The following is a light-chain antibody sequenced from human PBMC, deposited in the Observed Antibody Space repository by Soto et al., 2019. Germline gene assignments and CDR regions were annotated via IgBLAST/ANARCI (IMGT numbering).Light chain of an antibody. CDR2: KAS. CDR3: QQYNTYS. V-gene: IGKV1-5*03. J-gene: IGKJ2*01. CDR1: QSLNSW. Sequence: DLQMTQSPSTLSASVGDRVSITCRASQSLNSWLAWYRQKPGKAPKLLIYKASTLESGVPSRFSGSGSGTEFTLTISSLQPDDFATYYCQQYNTYSFGQGTKLEIK.